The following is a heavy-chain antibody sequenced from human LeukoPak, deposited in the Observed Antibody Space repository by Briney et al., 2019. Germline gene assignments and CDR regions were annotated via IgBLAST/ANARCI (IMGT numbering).Heavy chain of an antibody. CDR1: GGSISSYY. CDR2: IYYSGST. CDR3: ARTRDCYNSN. D-gene: IGHD5-24*01. J-gene: IGHJ4*02. V-gene: IGHV4-59*01. Sequence: PSETLSLTCTVSGGSISSYYWSWIRQPPGKGLEWIGYIYYSGSTNYNPSLKSRVTISVDTSKNQFSLKLSSVTAADTAVYYCARTRDCYNSNWGQGTLVTVSS.